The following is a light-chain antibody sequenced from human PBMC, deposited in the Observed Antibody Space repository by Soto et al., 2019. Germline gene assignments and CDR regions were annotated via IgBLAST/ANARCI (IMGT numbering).Light chain of an antibody. CDR1: SSNIGNNY. CDR2: ENN. V-gene: IGLV1-51*02. CDR3: GTWDSSLSDGNV. Sequence: QSVLTQPPSVSAAPGQKVTISCSGSSSNIGNNYVSWYQQLPGTAPKLLIYENNKRPSGIPDRFSGSKSGTSATLGITGLQTGDGADYYCGTWDSSLSDGNVFGTGTKVTVL. J-gene: IGLJ1*01.